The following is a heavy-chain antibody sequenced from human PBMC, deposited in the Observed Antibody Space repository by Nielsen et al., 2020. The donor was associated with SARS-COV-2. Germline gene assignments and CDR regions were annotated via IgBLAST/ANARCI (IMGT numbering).Heavy chain of an antibody. Sequence: GESLKISCSASGFTFSSYAMHWVRQAPGKGLEYVSAISSNGGSTYYADSVKGRFTISRDNSKNTLYLQMNSLRAEDTAVYYCAKPYYYGSGGDYWGQGTLVTVSS. CDR2: ISSNGGST. J-gene: IGHJ4*02. CDR3: AKPYYYGSGGDY. V-gene: IGHV3-64*04. CDR1: GFTFSSYA. D-gene: IGHD3-10*01.